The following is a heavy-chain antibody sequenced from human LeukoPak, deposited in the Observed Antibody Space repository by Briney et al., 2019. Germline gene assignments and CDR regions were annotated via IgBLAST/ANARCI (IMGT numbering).Heavy chain of an antibody. D-gene: IGHD6-19*01. Sequence: SVKVSCKASGGTFSSYAISWVRQAPGQGLEWMGGIIPIFGAANYAQKFQGRVTITADKSTSTAYMELSSLRSEDTAVYFCARDYPAVAGIILAGWGQGTLVTVSS. J-gene: IGHJ4*02. V-gene: IGHV1-69*06. CDR2: IIPIFGAA. CDR1: GGTFSSYA. CDR3: ARDYPAVAGIILAG.